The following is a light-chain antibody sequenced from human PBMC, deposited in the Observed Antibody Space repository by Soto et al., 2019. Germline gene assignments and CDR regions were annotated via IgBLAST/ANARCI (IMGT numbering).Light chain of an antibody. CDR1: ETVSGSY. J-gene: IGKJ1*01. CDR2: GTY. V-gene: IGKV3-20*01. CDR3: QQYGSSGT. Sequence: EIVLTQSPGTLSLSPWEIATLSCRASETVSGSYLAWYQQKPGQAPRLLIYGTYNRATGIPDRFSGSGSGTDFTLTISRLEPQDFAVYYCQQYGSSGTFGQGTKVDIK.